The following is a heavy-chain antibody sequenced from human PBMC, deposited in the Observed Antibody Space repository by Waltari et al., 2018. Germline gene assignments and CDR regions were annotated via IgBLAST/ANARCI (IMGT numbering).Heavy chain of an antibody. J-gene: IGHJ6*03. CDR2: IYTSGST. CDR3: ARDSIAAAGYYYYYYMDV. V-gene: IGHV4-4*07. Sequence: QVQLQESGPGLVKPSETLSLTCTVSGGSISSYYWSWIRQPAGKGLEWIGRIYTSGSTNYNPALKSRVTRAVDTSKNQFSLKLSSVTAADTAVYYCARDSIAAAGYYYYYYMDVWGKGTTVTVSS. D-gene: IGHD6-13*01. CDR1: GGSISSYY.